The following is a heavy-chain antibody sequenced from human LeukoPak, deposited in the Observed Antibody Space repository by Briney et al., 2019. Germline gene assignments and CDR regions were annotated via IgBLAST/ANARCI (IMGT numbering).Heavy chain of an antibody. CDR1: GYTFTSSD. CDR2: INPNSGRT. CDR3: ARGRSGLAAAGTYDY. V-gene: IGHV1-8*01. D-gene: IGHD6-13*01. Sequence: ASVKVSCKASGYTFTSSDINWVRQAAGQGLEWMGWINPNSGRTGYAQKFQGRVTMTANTSISTAYMELRSLRLGDTAVYYCARGRSGLAAAGTYDYWGQGTLITVSS. J-gene: IGHJ4*02.